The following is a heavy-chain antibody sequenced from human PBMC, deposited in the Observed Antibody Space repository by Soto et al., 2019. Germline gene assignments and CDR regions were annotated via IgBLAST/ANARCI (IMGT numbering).Heavy chain of an antibody. CDR3: PSGGTSIKFDA. V-gene: IGHV3-74*01. Sequence: PVGSLRLSYAASGFTFISYWIQWVPQAPRKGLVWVSWINRDGSSTNYADSVKGRFSISRVNAKNTLYLQSNFLSAEGTAVYYGPSGGTSIKFDAWGQGTL. D-gene: IGHD2-21*01. CDR2: INRDGSST. CDR1: GFTFISYW. J-gene: IGHJ4*02.